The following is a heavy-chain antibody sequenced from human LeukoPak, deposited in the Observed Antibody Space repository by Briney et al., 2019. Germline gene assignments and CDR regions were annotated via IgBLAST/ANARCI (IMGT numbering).Heavy chain of an antibody. Sequence: SVKVSCKASGGTFSSYAISWVRRAPGQGLEWMGGIIPIFGTANYAQKFQGRVTITADESTSTAYMELSSVRSEDTAVYYCAETRGRPHYYYGMDVWGKGTTVTVSS. CDR2: IIPIFGTA. V-gene: IGHV1-69*13. CDR1: GGTFSSYA. D-gene: IGHD1-1*01. CDR3: AETRGRPHYYYGMDV. J-gene: IGHJ6*04.